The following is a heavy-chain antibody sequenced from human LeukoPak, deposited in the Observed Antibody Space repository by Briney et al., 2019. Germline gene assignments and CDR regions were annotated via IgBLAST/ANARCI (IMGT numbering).Heavy chain of an antibody. D-gene: IGHD3-10*01. CDR2: IYHSGSI. CDR1: GGSISSENW. CDR3: ARESLVRGATNWFDP. J-gene: IGHJ5*02. V-gene: IGHV4-4*02. Sequence: PSETLSLTCDVSGGSISSENWWSWVRQSPEQGLEWIGEIYHSGSINYNSSVKSRVTISVDTSKNHVSMKMTSVTAADTAVYYCARESLVRGATNWFDPWGRGSLVTVSS.